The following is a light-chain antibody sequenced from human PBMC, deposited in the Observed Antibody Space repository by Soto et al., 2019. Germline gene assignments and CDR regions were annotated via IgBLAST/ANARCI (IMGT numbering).Light chain of an antibody. V-gene: IGLV2-11*01. CDR2: DVS. Sequence: QSALTQRRSVSGSPGQSLTISCTGTSSDVGGYNYVSWYQQHPGKAPKLMIYDVSKRPSGVPDRFSGSKSGNTASLTISGLQAEDEADYYCCSYAGSPFYVFGTGTKVTVL. CDR1: SSDVGGYNY. J-gene: IGLJ1*01. CDR3: CSYAGSPFYV.